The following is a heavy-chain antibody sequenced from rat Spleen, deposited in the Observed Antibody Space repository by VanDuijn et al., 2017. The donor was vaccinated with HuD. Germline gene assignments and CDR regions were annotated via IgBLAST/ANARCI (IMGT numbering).Heavy chain of an antibody. D-gene: IGHD4-3*01. CDR2: ISYDGGST. CDR1: GFTFSDYG. CDR3: VRQDTSGYSNWFTY. J-gene: IGHJ3*01. Sequence: LVQPGRSLKLSCAASGFTFSDYGMAWVRQAPTKGLEWVATISYDGGSTYYPDSVKGRFTISRDNAKSTLYLQMNSLRSEDTATFYCVRQDTSGYSNWFTYWGQGTLVTVSS. V-gene: IGHV5-29*01.